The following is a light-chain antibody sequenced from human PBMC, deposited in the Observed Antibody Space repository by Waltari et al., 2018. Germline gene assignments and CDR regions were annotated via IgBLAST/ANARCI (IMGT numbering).Light chain of an antibody. J-gene: IGLJ2*01. V-gene: IGLV2-23*02. CDR2: EVT. Sequence: QSALTQPASVSGSPGQSITISCTGASSDFGSYNLVSWYQQHPGKAPKVMIYEVTKRPSGVSDRFSGSRSGNTASLTISGLQPEDEVDYYCCSYAGSGTLDVVFGGGTKLTVL. CDR3: CSYAGSGTLDVV. CDR1: SSDFGSYNL.